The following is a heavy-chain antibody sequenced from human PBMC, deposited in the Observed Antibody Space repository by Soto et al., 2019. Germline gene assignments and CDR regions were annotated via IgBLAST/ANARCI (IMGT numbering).Heavy chain of an antibody. Sequence: GGSLRLSCAASGFTFSSYAMSWVRQAPGKGLEWVSVIYSGGSTYYADSVKGRFTISRHNSKNTLYLQMNSLRAEDTAVYYCASPQVMTGYYGPLGYWGQGTLVTVSS. CDR3: ASPQVMTGYYGPLGY. V-gene: IGHV3-53*04. CDR2: IYSGGST. D-gene: IGHD3-9*01. CDR1: GFTFSSYA. J-gene: IGHJ4*02.